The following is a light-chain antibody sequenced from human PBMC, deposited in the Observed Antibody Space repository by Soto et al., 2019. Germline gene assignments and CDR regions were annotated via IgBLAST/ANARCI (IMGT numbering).Light chain of an antibody. CDR2: AAS. J-gene: IGKJ4*02. CDR3: PLT. CDR1: QSISSH. V-gene: IGKV1-39*01. Sequence: DRVTITCRASQSISSHLNWYPQKPGKAPKLLIYAASRLPSGVPSLFRGSGSGTDCTLTISILKHEDVITVRSPLT.